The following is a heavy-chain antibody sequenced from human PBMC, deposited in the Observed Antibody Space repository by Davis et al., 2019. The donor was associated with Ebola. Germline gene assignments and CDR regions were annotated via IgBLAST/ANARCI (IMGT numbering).Heavy chain of an antibody. Sequence: ASVKVSCKASGYTFTSHDINWVRQATGQGLEWVGWMNPNSGNTGYAQKFQGRVTMTRNTSINTAYMELSSLRSEDTAVYFCARDSSGVVEANDFDYWGQGSLVTVSS. V-gene: IGHV1-8*01. CDR2: MNPNSGNT. D-gene: IGHD1-26*01. CDR1: GYTFTSHD. J-gene: IGHJ4*02. CDR3: ARDSSGVVEANDFDY.